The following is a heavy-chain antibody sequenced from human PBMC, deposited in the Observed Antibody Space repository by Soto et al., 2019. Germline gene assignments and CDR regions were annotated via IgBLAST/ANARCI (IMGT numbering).Heavy chain of an antibody. CDR1: GGSFSGYY. J-gene: IGHJ4*02. CDR3: ARGRGGVGRRMKEVVVVVAATQGFDY. Sequence: SETLSLTCAVYGGSFSGYYWSWIRQPPGKGLEWIGEINHSGSTNYNPSLKSRVTISVDTSKNQFSLKLSSVTAADTAVYYCARGRGGVGRRMKEVVVVVAATQGFDYWGQGTLVTVSS. V-gene: IGHV4-34*01. CDR2: INHSGST. D-gene: IGHD2-15*01.